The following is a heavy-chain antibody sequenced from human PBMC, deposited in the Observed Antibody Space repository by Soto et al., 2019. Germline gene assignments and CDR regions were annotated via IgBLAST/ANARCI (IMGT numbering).Heavy chain of an antibody. Sequence: PGESLKISCKGSGYSFSNYWIGWVRQMPGKGLEWMGIVYPGDSYTNYSPSFQGHVTISADKSISTAYLQWSSLKASDTAMYYCARYNWNSVGMDVWGQGTTVTVSS. CDR1: GYSFSNYW. J-gene: IGHJ6*02. D-gene: IGHD1-7*01. CDR2: VYPGDSYT. V-gene: IGHV5-51*01. CDR3: ARYNWNSVGMDV.